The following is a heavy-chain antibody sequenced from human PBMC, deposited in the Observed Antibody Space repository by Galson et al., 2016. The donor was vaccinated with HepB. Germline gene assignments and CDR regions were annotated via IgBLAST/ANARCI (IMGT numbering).Heavy chain of an antibody. CDR2: ISHSGNS. D-gene: IGHD3-10*01. Sequence: SETLSLTCTVSGGSISSGSFYWGWIRQPPGEGLEWIASISHSGNSYYKWSLRSRVTISVDTSKSQFSLKMTSVTAADTAVYFCAALYYDGWGGLDYRGHGTLVTVTS. J-gene: IGHJ4*01. CDR1: GGSISSGSFY. V-gene: IGHV4-39*07. CDR3: AALYYDGWGGLDY.